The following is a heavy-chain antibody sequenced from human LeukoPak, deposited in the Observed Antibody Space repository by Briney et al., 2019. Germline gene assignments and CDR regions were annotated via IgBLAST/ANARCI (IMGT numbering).Heavy chain of an antibody. D-gene: IGHD4-11*01. CDR1: GGFTTGYY. V-gene: IGHV4-59*01. J-gene: IGHJ3*02. Sequence: SETLPLICTVSGGFTTGYYWIWIRQPPGKGLEWIAYIYSSGTATYNPSLKSRVSISINTSKNQFSLNLNSITAADTAVYYCARVSNDYSGSGAFDIWGQGTLVTVSS. CDR3: ARVSNDYSGSGAFDI. CDR2: IYSSGTA.